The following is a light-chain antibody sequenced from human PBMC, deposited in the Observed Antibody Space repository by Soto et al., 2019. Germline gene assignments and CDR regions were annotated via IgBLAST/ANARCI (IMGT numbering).Light chain of an antibody. CDR1: QSVSSN. Sequence: EIVMTQSPATLSVSPGERATLSCRASQSVSSNLAWYQQKPGQAPRLLIYDASNRATGIPARFSGSGSGTDFTLTISSLEPEDFAVYYCQQRSNWPPVTFGQGTKVDIK. CDR3: QQRSNWPPVT. CDR2: DAS. J-gene: IGKJ1*01. V-gene: IGKV3-11*01.